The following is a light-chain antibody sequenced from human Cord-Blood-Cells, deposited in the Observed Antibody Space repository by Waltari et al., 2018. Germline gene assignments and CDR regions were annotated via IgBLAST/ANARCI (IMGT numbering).Light chain of an antibody. CDR1: QGSSSA. CDR2: DAS. CDR3: QQFKSYPIT. V-gene: IGKV1-13*02. J-gene: IGKJ5*01. Sequence: IQSTPSAPSLPPAVGDRVTVTCRASQGSSSALAWYQEKPGKAPKILIYDASSLESRVPSRFSGSGSGTDFTLTIRSLQPEDFATYYCQQFKSYPITFGQGTRLEIK.